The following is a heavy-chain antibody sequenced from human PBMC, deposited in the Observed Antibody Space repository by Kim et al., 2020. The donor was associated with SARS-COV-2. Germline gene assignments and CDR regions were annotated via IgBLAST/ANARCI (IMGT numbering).Heavy chain of an antibody. V-gene: IGHV3-30*02. J-gene: IGHJ4*02. CDR3: VKRIGYRNDYFDY. Sequence: YGDSVKGRFTISRDNSKNTLYLQMTSLSAEDTAVYYCVKRIGYRNDYFDYWGQGTLVTVSS. D-gene: IGHD5-18*01.